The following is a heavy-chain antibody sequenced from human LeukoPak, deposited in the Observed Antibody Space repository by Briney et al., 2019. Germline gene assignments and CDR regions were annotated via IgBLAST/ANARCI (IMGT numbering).Heavy chain of an antibody. Sequence: GGSLRLSCAASGFTFSSYSMNWVRQAPGKGLEWVSYISSSSSTIYYADSVKGRFTISRDNAKNSLYLQMNSLRAEDTAVYYCASSGGGYYYYYMDVWGKGTTVTVSS. CDR1: GFTFSSYS. CDR2: ISSSSSTI. D-gene: IGHD3-10*01. CDR3: ASSGGGYYYYYMDV. J-gene: IGHJ6*03. V-gene: IGHV3-48*04.